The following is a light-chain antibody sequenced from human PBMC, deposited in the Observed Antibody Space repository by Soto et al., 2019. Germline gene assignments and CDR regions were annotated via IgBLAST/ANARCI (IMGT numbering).Light chain of an antibody. CDR1: QSISSSS. V-gene: IGKV3-20*01. J-gene: IGKJ4*01. CDR2: DAS. Sequence: EFVLTQSPVTLSLSPWERATLSCRASQSISSSSLAWYQQKPGQAPRLLIYDASSRAAGIPDSFSGSGSGTEFTLTISSLQPDDFATYYCQQYNSYSPTFGGGTKVDIK. CDR3: QQYNSYSPT.